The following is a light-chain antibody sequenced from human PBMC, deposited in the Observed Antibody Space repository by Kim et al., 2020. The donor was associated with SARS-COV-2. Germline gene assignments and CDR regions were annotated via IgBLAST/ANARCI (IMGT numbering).Light chain of an antibody. V-gene: IGKV3-20*01. CDR1: QSVGSNH. Sequence: LSPGERATLSCRASQSVGSNHLAWFQQKPGQAPRIRVYCTSSRATGIPDRFSGSGSGTDFTLTISRLEPEDFAVYYCQQYGRSACTFGQGTKLEI. CDR3: QQYGRSACT. CDR2: CTS. J-gene: IGKJ2*02.